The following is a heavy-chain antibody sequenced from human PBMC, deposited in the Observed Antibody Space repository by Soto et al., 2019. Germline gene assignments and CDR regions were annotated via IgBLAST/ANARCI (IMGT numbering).Heavy chain of an antibody. CDR2: IYPGDSDT. D-gene: IGHD5-12*01. CDR3: ARGQRARSGYAVITGYFDL. V-gene: IGHV5-51*01. J-gene: IGHJ2*01. Sequence: GESLKISCKGSGYSFTSYWIGWVRQMPGKGLEWMGIIYPGDSDTRYSPSFQGQVTISADKSISTAYLQWSSLKASDTAMYYCARGQRARSGYAVITGYFDLWGRGTLVTVSS. CDR1: GYSFTSYW.